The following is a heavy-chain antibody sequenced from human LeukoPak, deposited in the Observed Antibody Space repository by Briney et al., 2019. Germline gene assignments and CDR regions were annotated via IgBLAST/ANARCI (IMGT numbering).Heavy chain of an antibody. CDR3: ARDIYDSSGYAFDY. Sequence: GRTLRLSCAASGFTFSSYAMHWVRQAPGKGLEWVAVISYDGSIKYYADSVKGRFTTSRDNSKNMLYLQMNSLSAEDTAVYYCARDIYDSSGYAFDYWGQGTLVTVSS. D-gene: IGHD3-22*01. J-gene: IGHJ4*02. CDR2: ISYDGSIK. CDR1: GFTFSSYA. V-gene: IGHV3-30-3*01.